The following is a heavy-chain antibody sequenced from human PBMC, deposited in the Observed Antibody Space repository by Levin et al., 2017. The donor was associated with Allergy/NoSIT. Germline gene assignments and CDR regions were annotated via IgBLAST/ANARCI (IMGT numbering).Heavy chain of an antibody. CDR2: ISYDGSNK. V-gene: IGHV3-30*18. Sequence: PGGSLRLSCAASGFTFSSYGMHWVRQAPGKGLEWVAVISYDGSNKYYADSVKGRFTISRDNSKNTLYLQMNSLRAEDTAVYYCAKGSYYASFDYWGQGTLVTVSS. J-gene: IGHJ4*02. CDR1: GFTFSSYG. D-gene: IGHD1-26*01. CDR3: AKGSYYASFDY.